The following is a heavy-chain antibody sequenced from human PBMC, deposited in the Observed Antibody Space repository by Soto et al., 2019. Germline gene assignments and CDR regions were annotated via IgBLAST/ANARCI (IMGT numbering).Heavy chain of an antibody. V-gene: IGHV4-59*01. CDR1: GGSISCYY. CDR2: IYYSGST. D-gene: IGHD3-22*01. CDR3: ARVLGNYYDSSGYYQATTIDY. Sequence: SETLSLTCTVSGGSISCYYWSWIRQPPGKGLEWIGYIYYSGSTNYNPSLKSRVTISVDTSKNQFSLKLSSVTAADTAVYYCARVLGNYYDSSGYYQATTIDYWGRGTLVPVSS. J-gene: IGHJ4*02.